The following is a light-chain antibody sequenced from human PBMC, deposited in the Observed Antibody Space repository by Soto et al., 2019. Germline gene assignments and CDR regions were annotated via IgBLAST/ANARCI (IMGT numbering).Light chain of an antibody. CDR3: QQYNKWPRT. V-gene: IGKV3D-15*01. CDR2: DAS. J-gene: IGKJ1*01. Sequence: EIVLTQSPGTLSLSPGERATLSCGASQSVTSNYLAWYQQKPGQAPRLLIYDASNRATGIPARFSGSGSGTEFTLTISSLQSEDFAVYYCQQYNKWPRTFGQGTKVDIK. CDR1: QSVTSN.